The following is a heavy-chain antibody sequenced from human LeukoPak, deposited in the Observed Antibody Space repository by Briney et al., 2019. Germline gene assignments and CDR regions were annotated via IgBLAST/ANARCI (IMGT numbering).Heavy chain of an antibody. D-gene: IGHD2-2*01. CDR1: GGSFSGYY. Sequence: PSEILSLTCAVYGGSFSGYYWSWIRQPPGKGLEWIGEINHSGSTNYNPSLKSRVTISVDTSKNQFSLKLSSVTAADTALYYCAGGRGYCSSTSCYLHWFDPWGQGTLGTVSS. V-gene: IGHV4-34*01. J-gene: IGHJ5*01. CDR2: INHSGST. CDR3: AGGRGYCSSTSCYLHWFDP.